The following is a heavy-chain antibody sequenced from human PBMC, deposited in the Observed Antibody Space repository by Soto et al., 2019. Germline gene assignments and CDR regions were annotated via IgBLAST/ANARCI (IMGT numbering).Heavy chain of an antibody. CDR2: IIPSFRTA. Sequence: QVQLVQSGAEVKKPGSSVKVSCKASGGTFSNNVISWVRQAPGQGLEWMGGIIPSFRTANYAQKVQGRVTITADESTSTAYMDLSSLRSEDTAVYYCALGVLGAEYFQHWGQGTLVTVSS. V-gene: IGHV1-69*12. J-gene: IGHJ1*01. D-gene: IGHD2-2*01. CDR3: ALGVLGAEYFQH. CDR1: GGTFSNNV.